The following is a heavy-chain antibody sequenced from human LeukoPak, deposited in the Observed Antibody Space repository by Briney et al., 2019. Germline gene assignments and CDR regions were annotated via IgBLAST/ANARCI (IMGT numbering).Heavy chain of an antibody. CDR2: IYPGDSDT. CDR3: ARQESAAHTYYYYYGMDV. CDR1: GYNFTSYW. V-gene: IGHV5-51*01. Sequence: GESLKISCKGSGYNFTSYWIGWVRQMSGKGLEWMGIIYPGDSDTRYSPSFQGQVTISADKSISTAYLQWSSLKASDTAMYYCARQESAAHTYYYYYGMDVWGQGTTVTVSS. J-gene: IGHJ6*02. D-gene: IGHD6-13*01.